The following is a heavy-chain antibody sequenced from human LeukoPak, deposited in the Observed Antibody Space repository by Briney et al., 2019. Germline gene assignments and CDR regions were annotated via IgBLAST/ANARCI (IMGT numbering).Heavy chain of an antibody. V-gene: IGHV1-2*02. J-gene: IGHJ4*02. CDR2: INPSNGDT. CDR1: GYTFSGYY. CDR3: ARVGSSGWYVHPTLDY. Sequence: GASVKASCKASGYTFSGYYIHWVRQAPGQGLEWMAWINPSNGDTNYAQKFQGRVTMTRDTSISTAYMELTRLISDDTAVYYCARVGSSGWYVHPTLDYWGQGTLVTVSS. D-gene: IGHD6-19*01.